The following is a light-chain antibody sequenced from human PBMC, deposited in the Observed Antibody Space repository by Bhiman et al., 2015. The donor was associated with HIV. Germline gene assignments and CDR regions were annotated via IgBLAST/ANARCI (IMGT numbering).Light chain of an antibody. J-gene: IGLJ2*01. V-gene: IGLV3-19*01. CDR3: NSRDSRGNHWV. CDR1: SLTTYY. CDR2: GKN. Sequence: SSELTQDPAVSVALGQTVRITCHGDSLTTYYASWYQQKPGQAPVLVIYGKNNRPSGIPDRFSGSSSGNTASLTITGALAEDEADYYCNSRDSRGNHWVFGGGTKLTVL.